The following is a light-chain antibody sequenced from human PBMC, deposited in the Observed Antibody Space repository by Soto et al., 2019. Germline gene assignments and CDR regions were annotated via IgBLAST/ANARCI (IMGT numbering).Light chain of an antibody. CDR1: QSSSNF. J-gene: IGKJ5*01. CDR3: QQTNSIPIT. V-gene: IGKV1-39*01. CDR2: AAS. Sequence: DIQMTQSPSSLSASVGDRVTITCRASQSSSNFLNWYQQKPGKAPKLLIYAASTLQSGVPSRFSGSGSGTDFTLTISSXQPEDFATYYCQQTNSIPITFGQGTRLETK.